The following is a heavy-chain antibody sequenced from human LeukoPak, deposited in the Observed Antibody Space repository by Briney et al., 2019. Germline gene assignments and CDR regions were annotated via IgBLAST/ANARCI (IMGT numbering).Heavy chain of an antibody. J-gene: IGHJ4*02. V-gene: IGHV1-18*01. CDR1: GYTFTKYA. Sequence: ASVKVSCKASGYTFTKYAINWVRQAPGQGLEWMGWISAYNGNTNYAQKLQGRVTMTTDTSTSTAYMELRSLRSDDTAVYYCARVPLRSTYYDYVWGSYRTPHFDYWGQGTLVTVSS. CDR3: ARVPLRSTYYDYVWGSYRTPHFDY. D-gene: IGHD3-16*02. CDR2: ISAYNGNT.